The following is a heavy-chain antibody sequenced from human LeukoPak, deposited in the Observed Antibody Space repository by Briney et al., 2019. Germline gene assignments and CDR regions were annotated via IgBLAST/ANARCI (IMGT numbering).Heavy chain of an antibody. CDR1: GDSISNNNVA. CDR3: ARDGPQYYFDY. V-gene: IGHV6-1*01. J-gene: IGHJ4*02. D-gene: IGHD4-11*01. CDR2: TYYRSKWYN. Sequence: SQTLSLTCAISGDSISNNNVAWNWIRQSPSRGLEWLGRTYYRSKWYNDYAVSVKSRITTNPDTSKNQFSLQLNSVTPEDTAVYYCARDGPQYYFDYWGQGTLVTVSS.